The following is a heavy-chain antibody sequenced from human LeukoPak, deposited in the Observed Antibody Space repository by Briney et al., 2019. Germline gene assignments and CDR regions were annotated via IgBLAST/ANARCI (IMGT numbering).Heavy chain of an antibody. CDR1: GFSFMNAW. CDR3: TTFYHEYSPY. V-gene: IGHV3-15*01. Sequence: GGSLRLSCAASGFSFMNAWMIWVRQAPGKGLEWVGRIKSNADGGTPDYAAPARGRFTISRDDSRNTLYLQMNSLKTEDTAVYYCTTFYHEYSPYWGRGTLVTVSS. D-gene: IGHD2/OR15-2a*01. CDR2: IKSNADGGTP. J-gene: IGHJ4*02.